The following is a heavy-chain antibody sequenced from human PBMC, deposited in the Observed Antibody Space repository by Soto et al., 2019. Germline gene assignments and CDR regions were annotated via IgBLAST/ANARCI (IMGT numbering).Heavy chain of an antibody. CDR2: IYPNSGGT. CDR3: ASAWRTTYDAFDI. Sequence: SVMVSCKASGYTFTGYNMHWMRQARGQGREWMGWIYPNSGGTNYAQKVQCRVTIARDTSIRTAYMKRSRLKSADTSVYYWASAWRTTYDAFDIWGQGTMVTVSS. D-gene: IGHD1-1*01. CDR1: GYTFTGYN. J-gene: IGHJ3*02. V-gene: IGHV1-2*02.